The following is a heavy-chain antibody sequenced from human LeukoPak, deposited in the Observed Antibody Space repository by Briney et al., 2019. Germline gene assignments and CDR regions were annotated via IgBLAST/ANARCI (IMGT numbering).Heavy chain of an antibody. CDR1: GGSISSYY. V-gene: IGHV4-4*07. CDR3: ARDYDILTGHYGHGGMFDP. Sequence: SETLSLTCTVSGGSISSYYWSWLRQPAGKGLEWIGRIYTSGSTNYNPSLKSRVTMSVDTSKNQFSLKLSSVTAADTAVYYCARDYDILTGHYGHGGMFDPWGQGTLVTVSS. J-gene: IGHJ5*02. CDR2: IYTSGST. D-gene: IGHD3-9*01.